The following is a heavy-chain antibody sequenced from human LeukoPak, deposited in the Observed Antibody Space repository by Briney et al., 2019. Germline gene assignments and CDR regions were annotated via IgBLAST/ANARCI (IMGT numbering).Heavy chain of an antibody. D-gene: IGHD2-2*01. CDR1: GGSLSGYY. J-gene: IGHJ5*02. Sequence: SETLSLTCAVSGGSLSGYYWTWIGQPPGKGLEWIGEINHSGSTNYNPSLKSRVTISVDTSKNQFSLKLSSVTAADTAVYYCARRTIVVVPAAIFGNWFDPWGQGTLVTVSS. V-gene: IGHV4-34*01. CDR3: ARRTIVVVPAAIFGNWFDP. CDR2: INHSGST.